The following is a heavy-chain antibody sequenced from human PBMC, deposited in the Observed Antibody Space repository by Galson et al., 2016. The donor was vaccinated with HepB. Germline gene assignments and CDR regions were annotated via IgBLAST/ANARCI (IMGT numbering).Heavy chain of an antibody. Sequence: SVKVSCKASGGTFSNYTFNWVRQAPGQGLEWLGQIIPMFDISNYAQTFQGRVTITADESTSTTYMELNSLTYEDTAVYFCAREVDRGTHRWFGPWGQGTLVTVSS. CDR2: IIPMFDIS. J-gene: IGHJ5*02. CDR1: GGTFSNYT. CDR3: AREVDRGTHRWFGP. D-gene: IGHD3-10*01. V-gene: IGHV1-69*13.